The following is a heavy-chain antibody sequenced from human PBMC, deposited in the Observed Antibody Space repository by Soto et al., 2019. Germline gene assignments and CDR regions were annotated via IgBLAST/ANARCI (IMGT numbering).Heavy chain of an antibody. CDR3: ARANPGIFGVAPPFDP. CDR2: IIPIFGTA. CDR1: GGTFSSYA. D-gene: IGHD3-3*01. V-gene: IGHV1-69*13. J-gene: IGHJ5*02. Sequence: SVKVSCKASGGTFSSYAISWVRQAPGQGLEWMGGIIPIFGTANYAQKFQGRVTITADDSTSTAYMELSSPRSEDTAVYYCARANPGIFGVAPPFDPWGQGTLVTVSS.